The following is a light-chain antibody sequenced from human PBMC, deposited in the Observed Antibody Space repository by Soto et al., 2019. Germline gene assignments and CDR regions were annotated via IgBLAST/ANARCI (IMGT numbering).Light chain of an antibody. Sequence: IQLAQSPGTLSLSPGERATLSCRASQSVSSSYLAWYQQQPGQAPRLLIYGASSRATGIPDRFSGSGSGTDFTLTISRLEPEDFAVYYCQQYGSSSWTFGQGTKVDI. V-gene: IGKV3-20*01. J-gene: IGKJ1*01. CDR1: QSVSSSY. CDR2: GAS. CDR3: QQYGSSSWT.